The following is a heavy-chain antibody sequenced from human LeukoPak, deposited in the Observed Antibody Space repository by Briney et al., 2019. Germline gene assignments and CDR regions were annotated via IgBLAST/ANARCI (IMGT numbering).Heavy chain of an antibody. D-gene: IGHD3-16*01. J-gene: IGHJ4*02. CDR2: INQDGGER. CDR1: GFTFSGSW. V-gene: IGHV3-7*01. CDR3: ARYRHLYY. Sequence: GGSLRLSCAASGFTFSGSWMSWVRQAPGKGLEWVASINQDGGERYSLDSVKGRFTISRDNTKSSLYLQMNSLRAEDTAMYYCARYRHLYYWGQGTLVTVSS.